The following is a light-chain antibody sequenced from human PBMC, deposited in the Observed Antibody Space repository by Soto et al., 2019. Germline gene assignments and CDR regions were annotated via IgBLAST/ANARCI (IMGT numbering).Light chain of an antibody. CDR3: HQYGSSSYT. V-gene: IGKV3-20*01. Sequence: EIVLTQSPGTLSLSPGERATLSCRASQSVSRTYLAWYQQNPGQAPRLLIYGASSRATGIPDRFSGSGSGTDFTLSIRRLEPEDFAVYFCHQYGSSSYTFGQGTKLEIK. CDR1: QSVSRTY. J-gene: IGKJ2*01. CDR2: GAS.